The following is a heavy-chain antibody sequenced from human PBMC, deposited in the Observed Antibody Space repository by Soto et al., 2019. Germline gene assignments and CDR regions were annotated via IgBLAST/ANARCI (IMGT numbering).Heavy chain of an antibody. CDR3: ARSLMYYYDSSGYYFFDY. Sequence: ASVKVCCKASGYSLTSYAMQWLRQATEQRLEWMGWINAGNGNTKYSQKFQGRVTITRDTSASTAYMELSSLRSEDTAVYYCARSLMYYYDSSGYYFFDYWGQGTLVTVSS. J-gene: IGHJ4*02. CDR1: GYSLTSYA. D-gene: IGHD3-22*01. V-gene: IGHV1-3*01. CDR2: INAGNGNT.